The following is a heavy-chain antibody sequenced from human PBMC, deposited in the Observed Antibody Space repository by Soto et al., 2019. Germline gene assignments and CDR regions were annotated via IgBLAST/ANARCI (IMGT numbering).Heavy chain of an antibody. D-gene: IGHD3-10*01. CDR3: ARDLSYYGSGSYYPYYYGMDV. J-gene: IGHJ6*02. CDR1: GGTFSSYA. Sequence: QVQLVQSGAEVKKPGSSVKVSCKASGGTFSSYAISWVRQAPGQGLEWMGGIIPIFGTANYAQKFQGRVTITEDKSTSTPYMELSSLRSEDTAVYYCARDLSYYGSGSYYPYYYGMDVGGQGTTVTVSS. V-gene: IGHV1-69*06. CDR2: IIPIFGTA.